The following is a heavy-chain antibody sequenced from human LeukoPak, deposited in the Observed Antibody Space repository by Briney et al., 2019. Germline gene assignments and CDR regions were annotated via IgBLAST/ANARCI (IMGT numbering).Heavy chain of an antibody. CDR1: GSTFSSYS. Sequence: GGSLRLSCAASGSTFSSYSMNWVRQAPGKGLEWVSSISSSGGYIYYADSVKGRFTISRDNAKNSLYLHMNSLRAEDTAVYYCAREGRYCSGGSCYGFYGMDVWGKGTTVTVSS. CDR3: AREGRYCSGGSCYGFYGMDV. CDR2: ISSSGGYI. D-gene: IGHD2-15*01. J-gene: IGHJ6*04. V-gene: IGHV3-21*01.